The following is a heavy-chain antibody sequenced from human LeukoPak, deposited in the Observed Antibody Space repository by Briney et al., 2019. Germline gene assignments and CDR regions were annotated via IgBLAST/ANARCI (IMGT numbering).Heavy chain of an antibody. CDR1: GYTFTSYY. D-gene: IGHD1-20*01. CDR3: ARDMGGGITGIRPGGLDY. Sequence: ASVKVSCKASGYTFTSYYMHWVRQAPGQGLEWMGIINPSGGSTSYAQKFQGRVTMTRDMSTSTVYMELSSLRSEDTAVYYCARDMGGGITGIRPGGLDYWGQGTLDTVSS. J-gene: IGHJ4*02. V-gene: IGHV1-46*01. CDR2: INPSGGST.